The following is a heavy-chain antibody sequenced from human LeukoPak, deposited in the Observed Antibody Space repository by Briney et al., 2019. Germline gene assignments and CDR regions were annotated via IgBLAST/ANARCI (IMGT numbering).Heavy chain of an antibody. J-gene: IGHJ4*02. V-gene: IGHV1-8*01. CDR2: MNPNSGNT. CDR1: GYTFTSYD. CDR3: ARAADYVWGSYPTTLNDY. D-gene: IGHD3-16*02. Sequence: ASVTVSCTASGYTFTSYDINWVRQATGQGLEWMGWMNPNSGNTGYAQKFQGRVTMTRNTSISTAYMELSSLRSEDTAVYHCARAADYVWGSYPTTLNDYWGQGTLVTVSS.